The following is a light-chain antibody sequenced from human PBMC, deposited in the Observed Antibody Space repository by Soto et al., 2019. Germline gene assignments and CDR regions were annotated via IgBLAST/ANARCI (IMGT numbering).Light chain of an antibody. V-gene: IGKV1-39*01. CDR1: QNVATY. CDR2: LAS. CDR3: QQSYSTPYT. Sequence: EIQMTQSPSSLSASIGDRVTISCRASQNVATYLNWYQQKPGKAPNLLINLASTLQSGVPSRVSGSGSGTDFTLTISSLQPEDFAAYFCQQSYSTPYTFGRGTKLEIK. J-gene: IGKJ2*01.